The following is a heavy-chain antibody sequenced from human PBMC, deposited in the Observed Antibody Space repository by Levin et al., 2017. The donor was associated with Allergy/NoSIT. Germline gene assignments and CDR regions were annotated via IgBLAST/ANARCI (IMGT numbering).Heavy chain of an antibody. Sequence: GESLKISCAASGFTFSTYAMSWVRQAPGKGLEWVSAISSSGGGTYFADAVKGRFTVSRDNSKNTLYLQMDSLSAEDTAVYYCAKLKEPVTDKRYFDLWGRGTLVTISS. V-gene: IGHV3-23*01. J-gene: IGHJ2*01. CDR2: ISSSGGGT. D-gene: IGHD4-17*01. CDR3: AKLKEPVTDKRYFDL. CDR1: GFTFSTYA.